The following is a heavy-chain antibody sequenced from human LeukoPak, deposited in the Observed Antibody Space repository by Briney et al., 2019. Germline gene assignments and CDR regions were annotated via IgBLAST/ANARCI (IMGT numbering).Heavy chain of an antibody. CDR1: GGSISSGGYS. CDR3: ASDDPYYSSGWQLYYYYGMDV. Sequence: PSETLSLTCAVSGGSISSGGYSWSWIRQPPGKGLEWIGYIYHSGSTYYNPSLKSRVTISVDTSKNQFSLKLSSVTAADTAVYYCASDDPYYSSGWQLYYYYGMDVWGQGTTVTVSS. V-gene: IGHV4-30-2*01. D-gene: IGHD6-19*01. J-gene: IGHJ6*02. CDR2: IYHSGST.